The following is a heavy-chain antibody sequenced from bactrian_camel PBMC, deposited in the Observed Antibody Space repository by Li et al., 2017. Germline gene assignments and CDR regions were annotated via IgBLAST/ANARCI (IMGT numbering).Heavy chain of an antibody. Sequence: QLVESGGGSVQIGGSLRLSYAVSGHTYGRSCVGWFRQAPGKEREVVAHIDSDGVAKYVDSVKGRFTISQANAKNTLILQMNSLKPEDTAMYHCAADCPTVAGGSRAAVFGYWGQGTQVTVS. J-gene: IGHJ6*01. D-gene: IGHD7*01. CDR1: GHTYGRSC. CDR3: AADCPTVAGGSRAAVFGY. V-gene: IGHV3S55*01. CDR2: IDSDGVA.